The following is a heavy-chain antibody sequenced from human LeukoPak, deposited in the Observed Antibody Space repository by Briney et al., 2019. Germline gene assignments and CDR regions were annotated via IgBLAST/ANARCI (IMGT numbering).Heavy chain of an antibody. CDR2: IWYDGTNK. D-gene: IGHD2-2*01. Sequence: GRSLRLSCAASGFTFSSYGMHWVRQAPGKGLEWVALIWYDGTNKYYADSVKGRFTISRDNSKNTMYLQMNSLRAEDTAVYFCVKDKESYYYTTCYVLADWGQGTLVTVSS. J-gene: IGHJ4*02. CDR3: VKDKESYYYTTCYVLAD. CDR1: GFTFSSYG. V-gene: IGHV3-33*06.